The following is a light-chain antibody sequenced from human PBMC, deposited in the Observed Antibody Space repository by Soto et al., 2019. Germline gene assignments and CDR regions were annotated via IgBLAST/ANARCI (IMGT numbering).Light chain of an antibody. J-gene: IGKJ1*01. CDR2: AAS. Sequence: DIQLTQSPSFLSASVGDRVTITCRASQGLSSYLAWYQQKPGKAPNLLIYAASTLQSGVPSRFSGSGSGTEFTLTISSMQPEDFTTYYCQQLNSYPRTFGQGTKVEIK. V-gene: IGKV1-9*01. CDR3: QQLNSYPRT. CDR1: QGLSSY.